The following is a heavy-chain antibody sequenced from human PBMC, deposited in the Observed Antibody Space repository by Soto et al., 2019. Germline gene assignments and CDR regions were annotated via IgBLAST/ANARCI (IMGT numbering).Heavy chain of an antibody. Sequence: SETLSLTCAVSGASISSNYWNWIRQPPGRGLEWIGFIWDSGTSNYNPSLKSRATISVDTSKNQFSLKLTSVTAADTAVYYCAKEMHYGDYEGDGMDVWSQGTAVTVSS. V-gene: IGHV4-59*01. CDR2: IWDSGTS. D-gene: IGHD4-17*01. J-gene: IGHJ6*02. CDR3: AKEMHYGDYEGDGMDV. CDR1: GASISSNY.